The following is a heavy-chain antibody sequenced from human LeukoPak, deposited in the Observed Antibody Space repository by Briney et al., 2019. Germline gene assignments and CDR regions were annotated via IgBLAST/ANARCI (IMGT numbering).Heavy chain of an antibody. Sequence: ASVKVSCKASGYTFTSYGISWVRQAPGQGLEWMGWISAYNGNTNYAQKLQGRVTMTTDTSTSTVYMELSSLRSEDTAVYYCARESTVYYSGMDVWGQGTTVTVSS. J-gene: IGHJ6*02. CDR1: GYTFTSYG. CDR2: ISAYNGNT. CDR3: ARESTVYYSGMDV. D-gene: IGHD5/OR15-5a*01. V-gene: IGHV1-18*01.